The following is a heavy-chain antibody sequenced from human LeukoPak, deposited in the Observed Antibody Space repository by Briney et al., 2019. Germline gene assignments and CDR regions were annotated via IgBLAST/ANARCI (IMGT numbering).Heavy chain of an antibody. D-gene: IGHD5-18*01. CDR3: ARTFRGYSYGLFDY. V-gene: IGHV4-39*01. CDR1: GGSISSSSYY. CDR2: IYYSGST. Sequence: SETLSLTCTVSGGSISSSSYYWGWIRQPPGKGLEWIGSIYYSGSTYYNPSLKSRVTISVDTSKNQFSLKLSSVTAADTAVYYCARTFRGYSYGLFDYWGQGTLVTVSS. J-gene: IGHJ4*02.